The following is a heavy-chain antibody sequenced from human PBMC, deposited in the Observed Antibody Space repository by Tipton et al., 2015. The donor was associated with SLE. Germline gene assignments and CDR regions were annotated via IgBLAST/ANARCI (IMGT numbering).Heavy chain of an antibody. CDR3: ARTGRGNPYNWFDP. Sequence: LRLSCTVSGGSMKSYYWSWIRQPPGKRLEHIGYAYYFGSTNYTPPLKSRSTISGDTSRNHFSLSLPCVTAADTAVYYCARTGRGNPYNWFDPWGQGTLVTVSS. J-gene: IGHJ5*02. V-gene: IGHV4-59*08. CDR1: GGSMKSYY. D-gene: IGHD4-23*01. CDR2: AYYFGST.